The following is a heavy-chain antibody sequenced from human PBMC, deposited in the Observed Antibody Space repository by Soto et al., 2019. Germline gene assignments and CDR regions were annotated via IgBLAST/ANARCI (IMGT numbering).Heavy chain of an antibody. V-gene: IGHV2-70*01. CDR2: IDWDDDK. Sequence: SGPTLVNPTQTLTLTCTFSGFSLSTSGMCVSWIRQPPGKALEWLALIDWDDDKYYSTSLKTRLTISKDTSKNQVVITMTNMDPVDTATYYCARIPYGGRYSGGFYYYGMDVWDQGTTVTVSS. CDR1: GFSLSTSGMC. CDR3: ARIPYGGRYSGGFYYYGMDV. D-gene: IGHD1-26*01. J-gene: IGHJ6*02.